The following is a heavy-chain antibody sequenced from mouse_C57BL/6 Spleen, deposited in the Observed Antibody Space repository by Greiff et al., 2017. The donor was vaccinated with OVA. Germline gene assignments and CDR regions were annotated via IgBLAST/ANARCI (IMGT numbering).Heavy chain of an antibody. J-gene: IGHJ2*01. CDR1: GYTFTSYW. V-gene: IGHV1-59*01. Sequence: QVQLKQPGAELVRPGTSVKLSCKASGYTFTSYWMHWVKQRPGQGLEWIGVIDPSDSYTNYNQKFKGKATLTVDTSSSTAYMQLSSLTSEDSAVYYCARRNYSNFDYWGQGTTLTVSS. D-gene: IGHD2-5*01. CDR3: ARRNYSNFDY. CDR2: IDPSDSYT.